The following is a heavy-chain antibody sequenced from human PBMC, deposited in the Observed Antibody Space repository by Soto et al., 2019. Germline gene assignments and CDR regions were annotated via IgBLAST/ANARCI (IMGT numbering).Heavy chain of an antibody. CDR1: GYTFTSYA. CDR2: INAGNGNT. Sequence: QVPLVQSGAEVKKPGASVKVSCKASGYTFTSYAMHWVRQAPGQRLEWMGWINAGNGNTKYSQKFQGRVTITRDTSASTAYMELSSLRSEDTAVYYCARDLVVAATGFGYWGQGTLVTVSS. CDR3: ARDLVVAATGFGY. V-gene: IGHV1-3*01. D-gene: IGHD2-15*01. J-gene: IGHJ4*02.